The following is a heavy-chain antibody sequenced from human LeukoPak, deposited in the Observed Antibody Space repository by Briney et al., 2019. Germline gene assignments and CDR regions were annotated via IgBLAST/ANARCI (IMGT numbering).Heavy chain of an antibody. D-gene: IGHD2/OR15-2a*01. J-gene: IGHJ4*02. CDR1: GFTFNYSW. V-gene: IGHV3-7*01. CDR2: IKQRGSEK. CDR3: ARVGIDYLASYHFDH. Sequence: GGSLRLSCAASGFTFNYSWMSWVRQAPGKGLEWVANIKQRGSEKSYVDSVKGRFSISRDNTKNSVFLQMNSPRAEDTAVYYCARVGIDYLASYHFDHWGRGTLVTVSS.